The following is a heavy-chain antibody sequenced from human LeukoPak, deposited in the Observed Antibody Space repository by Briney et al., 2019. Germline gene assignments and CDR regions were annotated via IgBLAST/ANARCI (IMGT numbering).Heavy chain of an antibody. D-gene: IGHD2-2*01. CDR1: GFTFSSYA. CDR2: ISGSGGST. V-gene: IGHV3-23*01. Sequence: GGSLRLSCAASGFTFSSYAMSWVRQAPGKGLEWVSAISGSGGSTYYADSVKGRFTISRDNSKNTLYLQMNSLRAEDTAVYYCAKYARYCSSTSCYDRFDYWGQGTLVTVSS. J-gene: IGHJ4*02. CDR3: AKYARYCSSTSCYDRFDY.